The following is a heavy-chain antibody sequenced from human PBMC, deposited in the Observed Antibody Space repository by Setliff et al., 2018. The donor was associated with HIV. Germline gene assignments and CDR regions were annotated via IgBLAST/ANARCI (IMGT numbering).Heavy chain of an antibody. Sequence: PGGSLRLSCVASGFTFSNYGMHWVRQAPGKGLEWVTFVRNDASNTYYADSVKGRFTISRDSSKNTLYLQMDSLRPEDTAVYYCARPLTSFDWLFGVNDAFDIWGQGTMVTVSS. CDR1: GFTFSNYG. J-gene: IGHJ3*02. V-gene: IGHV3-30*02. CDR3: ARPLTSFDWLFGVNDAFDI. D-gene: IGHD3-9*01. CDR2: VRNDASNT.